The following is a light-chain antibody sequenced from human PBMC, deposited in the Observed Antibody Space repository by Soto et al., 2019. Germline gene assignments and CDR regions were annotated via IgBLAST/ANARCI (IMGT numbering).Light chain of an antibody. Sequence: EIVLTQSPATLSLSPGERATLSCRASQSVRSYLGWYQQRPGQAPRLLIYDASNRVTGIPTRFSGSGSGTDFTLTISSLEPEDFAVYCCQQGGTFGQGTRLEIK. CDR1: QSVRSY. J-gene: IGKJ5*01. CDR3: QQGGT. V-gene: IGKV3-11*01. CDR2: DAS.